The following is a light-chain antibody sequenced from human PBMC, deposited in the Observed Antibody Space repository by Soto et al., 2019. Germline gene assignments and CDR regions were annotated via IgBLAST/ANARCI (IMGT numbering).Light chain of an antibody. CDR3: QQRSNCPPVT. CDR1: QSVGRH. V-gene: IGKV3-11*01. Sequence: EIVLTQSPATLSLSPGERATLSCRASQSVGRHLKWDREKPGQAPRHLIYDASERANGIAARLSGSGFGTDFTLTISTLYPYDFVVYYCQQRSNCPPVTVALGTNVDSK. J-gene: IGKJ3*01. CDR2: DAS.